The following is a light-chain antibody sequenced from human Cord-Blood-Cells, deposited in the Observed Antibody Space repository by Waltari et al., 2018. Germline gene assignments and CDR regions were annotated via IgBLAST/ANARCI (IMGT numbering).Light chain of an antibody. CDR3: SSYAGSNNFV. CDR2: EVS. J-gene: IGLJ1*01. CDR1: SSDVGGYNY. V-gene: IGLV2-8*01. Sequence: QSALTQPPSASGSPGQSVTISCTGTSSDVGGYNYVSWYQQHPGKAPKLMIYEVSNRPSGVPDRFSGSKSGNTASLTVSGLQAEDEADDYCSSYAGSNNFVFGTGTKVTVL.